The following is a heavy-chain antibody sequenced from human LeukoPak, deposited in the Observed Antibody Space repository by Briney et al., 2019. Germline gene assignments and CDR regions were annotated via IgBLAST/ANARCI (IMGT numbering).Heavy chain of an antibody. CDR1: GGTFNNYA. Sequence: SVKVSCKASGGTFNNYAISWVRQAPGQGLEWMGGIIPIFGTPNYAQKFQGRVTITTDESTSTAYMEMRSLRSEDSAVYYCARGQQLAPFDYWGQGTLVTVSS. CDR3: ARGQQLAPFDY. CDR2: IIPIFGTP. D-gene: IGHD6-13*01. J-gene: IGHJ4*02. V-gene: IGHV1-69*05.